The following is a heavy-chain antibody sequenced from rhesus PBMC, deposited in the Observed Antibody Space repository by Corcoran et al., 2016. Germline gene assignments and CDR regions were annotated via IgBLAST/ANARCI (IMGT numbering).Heavy chain of an antibody. CDR3: AKDKRYCSGGVCYSGGGFDS. D-gene: IGHD2-8*01. V-gene: IGHV4-57*01. CDR1: GGSFSNSKW. J-gene: IGHJ6*01. CDR2: NFGSGGST. Sequence: QLQLQESGPGLVKPSETLSLTCAVSGGSFSNSKWWTWFRQPPGKGLEWIGSNFGSGGSTSYNPSLKVRVTISTDPSKNQFSLRLGSVTAAESAVYYCAKDKRYCSGGVCYSGGGFDSWCQGVVVTLSS.